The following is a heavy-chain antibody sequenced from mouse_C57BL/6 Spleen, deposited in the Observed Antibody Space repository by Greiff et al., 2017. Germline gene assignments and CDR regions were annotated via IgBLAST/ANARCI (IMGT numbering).Heavy chain of an antibody. V-gene: IGHV1-7*01. CDR2: INPSSGYT. CDR1: GYTFTSYW. J-gene: IGHJ2*01. D-gene: IGHD1-1*01. Sequence: QVQLQQSGAELAKPGASVKLSCKASGYTFTSYWMHWVKQRPGQGLEWIGYINPSSGYTKYNQKFKDKATFTADKSSSTAYMQLSSLTYEDSAVYYCARSGDTTVVAHFDYGGEGTTPTPSS. CDR3: ARSGDTTVVAHFDY.